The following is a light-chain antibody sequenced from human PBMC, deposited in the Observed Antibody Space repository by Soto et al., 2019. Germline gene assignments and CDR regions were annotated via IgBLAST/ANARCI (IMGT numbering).Light chain of an antibody. V-gene: IGLV2-23*01. CDR1: SSDVGSYNR. CDR3: CSYTTTYTYV. J-gene: IGLJ1*01. CDR2: EGT. Sequence: QSALTQPASVSGSPGQSITISCTGTSSDVGSYNRVSWYQQHPGKAPKLMIYEGTKRPSGVSTRFSGSKSGNTASLTISGLLAEDESDYYCCSYTTTYTYVFGTGTKVTVL.